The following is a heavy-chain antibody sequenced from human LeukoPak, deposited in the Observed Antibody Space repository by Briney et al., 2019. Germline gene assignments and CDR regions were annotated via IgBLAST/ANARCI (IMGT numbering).Heavy chain of an antibody. CDR3: ARDNPYGSGTDY. CDR1: EFTFRNYGM. J-gene: IGHJ4*02. D-gene: IGHD3-10*01. CDR2: IFHSGST. V-gene: IGHV4-4*02. Sequence: GSLRLSCAGSEFTFRNYGMSWVRQAPGKGLEWIGQIFHSGSTSYSPSLKSRVTISVDKSKNQFSLKVNSVTAADTAVYYCARDNPYGSGTDYWGQGSLVTVSS.